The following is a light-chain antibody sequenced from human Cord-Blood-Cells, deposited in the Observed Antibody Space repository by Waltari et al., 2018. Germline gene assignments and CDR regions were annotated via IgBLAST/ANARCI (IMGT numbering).Light chain of an antibody. CDR3: QQSYSTPYT. V-gene: IGKV1-39*01. J-gene: IGKJ2*01. Sequence: DIQMTQSPSSLSASVGDRVTITCRASQSISSYLNWYQQKPGKAPNLLIYAASSLQSGVPSRLSGSGSWTDFTLTISSLQPEDFATYYCQQSYSTPYTFGQGTKLEIK. CDR2: AAS. CDR1: QSISSY.